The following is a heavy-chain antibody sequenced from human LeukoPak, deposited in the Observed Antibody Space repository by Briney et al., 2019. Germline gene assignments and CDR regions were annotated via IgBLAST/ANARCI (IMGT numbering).Heavy chain of an antibody. D-gene: IGHD5-18*01. Sequence: ASVKVSCKASGYTFTNYYIHWVRQAPGRGFEWMAWINPHSGGSNSAQKFRGRVTVTRDTSISTAYMEVSSLKSDDTAVYYCARAVDTATLDFWGQGTLVTVSS. CDR2: INPHSGGS. CDR3: ARAVDTATLDF. J-gene: IGHJ4*02. CDR1: GYTFTNYY. V-gene: IGHV1-2*02.